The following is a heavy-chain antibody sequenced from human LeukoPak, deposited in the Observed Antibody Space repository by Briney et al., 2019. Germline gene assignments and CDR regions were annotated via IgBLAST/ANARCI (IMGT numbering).Heavy chain of an antibody. D-gene: IGHD3-10*01. CDR3: ARDPPLITMVARDAFDI. CDR1: GFSFGDHS. Sequence: PGGSLRLSCEASGFSFGDHSMNWVRQAPGKGLEWVSYISSSSSTIYYADSVKGRFTISRDNAKNSLYLQMNSLRDEDTAVYYCARDPPLITMVARDAFDIWGQGTMVTVSS. J-gene: IGHJ3*02. CDR2: ISSSSSTI. V-gene: IGHV3-48*02.